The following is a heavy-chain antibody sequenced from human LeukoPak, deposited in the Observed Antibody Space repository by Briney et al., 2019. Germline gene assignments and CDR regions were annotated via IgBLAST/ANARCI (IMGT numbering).Heavy chain of an antibody. CDR2: IYYSGST. CDR1: GGSISSSSYY. Sequence: KTSETLSLTCTVSGGSISSSSYYWGWIRQPPGKGLEWIGSIYYSGSTYYNPSLKSRVTISVDTSKNQFSLKLSSVTAADTAVYYCARAGAGLEHFQHWGQGTLVTVSS. CDR3: ARAGAGLEHFQH. V-gene: IGHV4-39*07. J-gene: IGHJ1*01. D-gene: IGHD6-19*01.